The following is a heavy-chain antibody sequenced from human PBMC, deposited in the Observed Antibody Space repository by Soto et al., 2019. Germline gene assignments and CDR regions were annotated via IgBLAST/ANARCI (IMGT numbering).Heavy chain of an antibody. D-gene: IGHD3-10*01. V-gene: IGHV3-30*18. J-gene: IGHJ4*02. CDR2: ISNDGSNE. CDR1: GFTFRWFG. CDR3: AKGEVRGIIPTYFDY. Sequence: QVQLVESGGGVVQPGRSLRLSCAGSGFTFRWFGMNWVRQAPGKGLEWVARISNDGSNEYYVDSVKGRFTISSDNSKNTRYLQMDSMRGDDTDENYCAKGEVRGIIPTYFDYWGLGNLVTVSS.